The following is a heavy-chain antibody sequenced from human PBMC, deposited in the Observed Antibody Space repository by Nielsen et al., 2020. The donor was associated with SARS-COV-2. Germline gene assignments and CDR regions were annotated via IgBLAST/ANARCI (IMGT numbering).Heavy chain of an antibody. CDR1: GFSFMNFA. CDR3: AKDGVVRGDALDL. D-gene: IGHD3-10*01. J-gene: IGHJ3*01. CDR2: ISGSGGTT. V-gene: IGHV3-23*01. Sequence: GESLKISCAASGFSFMNFAMNWVRQSPGTGLEWVSGISGSGGTTYYADSVKGRFTISRDNSKNTLYLEMHSLRVEDTAVYYCAKDGVVRGDALDLWGQGTMVTVSS.